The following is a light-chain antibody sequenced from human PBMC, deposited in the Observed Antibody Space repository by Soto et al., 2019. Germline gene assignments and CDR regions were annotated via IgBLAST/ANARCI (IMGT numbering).Light chain of an antibody. CDR3: QQYNNWPPWT. CDR2: AAS. CDR1: QSISTN. J-gene: IGKJ1*01. V-gene: IGKV1-39*01. Sequence: DIQMTQSPSSLSASVGDRVTITCRASQSISTNLNWFQQKPGKAPKLLIYAASSLQSGVPARFSGSGSGTEFTLTISSLQSEDFAVYYCQQYNNWPPWTFGQGTKVDIK.